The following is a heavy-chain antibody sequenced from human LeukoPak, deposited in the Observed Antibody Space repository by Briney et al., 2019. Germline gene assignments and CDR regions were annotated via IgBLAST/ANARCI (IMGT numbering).Heavy chain of an antibody. CDR2: IYPGDSDT. V-gene: IGHV5-51*01. J-gene: IGHJ5*02. D-gene: IGHD3-22*01. CDR1: GYSFTSYW. CDR3: ARQGLSSGLGGWFGP. Sequence: PGESLKISCKGSGYSFTSYWIGWVRQMPGKGLEWMGIIYPGDSDTRYSPSFQGQVTISADKSISTAYLQWSSLKASDTAMYYCARQGLSSGLGGWFGPWGQGTLVTVSP.